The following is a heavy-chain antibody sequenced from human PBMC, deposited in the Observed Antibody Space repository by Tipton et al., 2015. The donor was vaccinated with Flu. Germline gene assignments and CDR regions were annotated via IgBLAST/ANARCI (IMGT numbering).Heavy chain of an antibody. CDR1: GYTFTGYD. D-gene: IGHD1-26*01. Sequence: QLVQSGAEVKKPGASVKVSCKASGYTFTGYDMHWVRQAPGQGLEWMGRINPNSGGTNYAQKIQGRVTMTRDTSISTAYMELSRVRTDDPAVFFCPGAREKATLDSRGPGTLVPLPS. CDR2: INPNSGGT. V-gene: IGHV1-2*06. CDR3: PGAREKATLDS. J-gene: IGHJ4*02.